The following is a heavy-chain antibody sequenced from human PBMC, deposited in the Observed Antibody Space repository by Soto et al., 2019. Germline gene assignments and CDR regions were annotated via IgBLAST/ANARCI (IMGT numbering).Heavy chain of an antibody. CDR2: INHSGST. CDR3: ARGGPYYDFWSVRRGDFDY. CDR1: VGSFSGYY. D-gene: IGHD3-3*01. J-gene: IGHJ4*02. Sequence: SESMSLAWAVYVGSFSGYYWSWIRQRPGKGLEWIGEINHSGSTNYNPSLKSRVTISVDTSKKQFSLKLSSVTAADTAVYYCARGGPYYDFWSVRRGDFDYWGQGTLVTVSS. V-gene: IGHV4-34*01.